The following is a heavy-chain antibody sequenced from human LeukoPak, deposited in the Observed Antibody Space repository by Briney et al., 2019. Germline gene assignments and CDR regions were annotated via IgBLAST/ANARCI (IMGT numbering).Heavy chain of an antibody. CDR2: ISGSGGST. CDR3: ARGGGSSSWYPVGDMIYYYYYYMDV. CDR1: GFTFSSYA. J-gene: IGHJ6*03. Sequence: PGGSLRLSCAASGFTFSSYAMSWVRQAPGKGLEWVSAISGSGGSTYYADSVKGRFTISRDNSKNTLYLQMNSLRAEDTAVYYCARGGGSSSWYPVGDMIYYYYYYMDVWGKGTTVTVSS. D-gene: IGHD6-13*01. V-gene: IGHV3-23*01.